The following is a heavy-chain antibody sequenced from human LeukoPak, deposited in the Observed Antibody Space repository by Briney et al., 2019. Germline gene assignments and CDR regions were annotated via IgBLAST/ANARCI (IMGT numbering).Heavy chain of an antibody. CDR2: INPNSGGT. Sequence: ASVKLSCKTSGYTFSDHHMHWVRQAPGQGLEWMGWINPNSGGTNYAQKFQGRVAMTRDTSISTAYMELSRLRSDDTAVYYCARSNTVTTFYFDYWGQGTLVTVSS. J-gene: IGHJ4*02. D-gene: IGHD4-17*01. V-gene: IGHV1-2*02. CDR1: GYTFSDHH. CDR3: ARSNTVTTFYFDY.